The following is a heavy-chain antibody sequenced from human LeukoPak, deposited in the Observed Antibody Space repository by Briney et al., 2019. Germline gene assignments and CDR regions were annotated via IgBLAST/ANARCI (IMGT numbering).Heavy chain of an antibody. Sequence: ASVKVSCKASGYTFTSYAMHWVRQAPGQGLEWMGWINPNSGGTNYAQKFQGWVTMTRDTSISTAYMELSRLRSDDTAVYYCARVNNMMTTGSAFDIWGQGTMVTVSS. D-gene: IGHD4-17*01. V-gene: IGHV1-2*04. CDR3: ARVNNMMTTGSAFDI. CDR1: GYTFTSYA. CDR2: INPNSGGT. J-gene: IGHJ3*02.